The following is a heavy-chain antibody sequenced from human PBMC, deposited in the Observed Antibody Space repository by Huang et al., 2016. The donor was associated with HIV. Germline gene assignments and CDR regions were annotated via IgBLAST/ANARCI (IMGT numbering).Heavy chain of an antibody. CDR3: ALKGDSSGWEYFRH. D-gene: IGHD6-19*01. Sequence: QVQLVESGGGVVQPGRSLRLSCAASGFTFSSYGMHWVRQGPGKGMEWVAVIWYDGSNKYYADAVKGRFTISRDNSKNTLYLQMNSLKTEDTAVYYCALKGDSSGWEYFRHWGQGTLVTVSS. CDR2: IWYDGSNK. CDR1: GFTFSSYG. J-gene: IGHJ1*01. V-gene: IGHV3-33*08.